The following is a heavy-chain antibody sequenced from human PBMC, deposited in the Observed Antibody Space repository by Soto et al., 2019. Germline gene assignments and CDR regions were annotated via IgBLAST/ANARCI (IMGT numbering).Heavy chain of an antibody. CDR2: IYYSGST. CDR3: ASARQPENYDYIWGSYRYTSGGHDAFDI. CDR1: GGSISSSSYY. Sequence: SETLSLTCTVSGGSISSSSYYWGWIRQPPGKGLEWIGSIYYSGSTYYNPSLKSRVTISVDTSKNRFSLKLSSVTAADTALYYCASARQPENYDYIWGSYRYTSGGHDAFDIWGQGTMVTVSS. D-gene: IGHD3-16*02. V-gene: IGHV4-39*01. J-gene: IGHJ3*02.